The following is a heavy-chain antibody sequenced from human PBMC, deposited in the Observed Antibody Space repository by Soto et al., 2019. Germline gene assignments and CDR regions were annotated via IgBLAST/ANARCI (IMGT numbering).Heavy chain of an antibody. J-gene: IGHJ4*02. CDR3: ARDEGYCGGDCYSYYFDY. CDR2: ISAYNGNT. Sequence: QVQLVQSGAEVRKPGASVKVSCKASGYTFTTYGISWVRQAPGQGLEWMGWISAYNGNTNYAQKLQGRVTMTTDTXSXTAXMELRSLRSDDTAVYYCARDEGYCGGDCYSYYFDYWGQGTLVTVSS. V-gene: IGHV1-18*01. D-gene: IGHD2-21*02. CDR1: GYTFTTYG.